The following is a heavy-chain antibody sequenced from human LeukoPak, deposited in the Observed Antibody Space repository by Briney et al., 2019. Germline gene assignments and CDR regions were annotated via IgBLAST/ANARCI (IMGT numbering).Heavy chain of an antibody. V-gene: IGHV1-2*02. Sequence: ASLKVSCKASGYTFTDYYMHWVRQAPGQGLEWMGWINPYSGGTNYAQKFQDRVTMTRDTSISTAYMELSRLRSDDTAVYYCARANYYGNVDYWGQGTLVTVSS. CDR3: ARANYYGNVDY. D-gene: IGHD3-22*01. J-gene: IGHJ4*02. CDR2: INPYSGGT. CDR1: GYTFTDYY.